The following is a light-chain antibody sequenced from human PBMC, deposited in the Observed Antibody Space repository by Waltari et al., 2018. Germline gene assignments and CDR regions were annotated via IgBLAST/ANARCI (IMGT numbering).Light chain of an antibody. Sequence: DVVVTQSPLSLPVTPGQPASMSCRSSQSLLYRDGYTYLNWFHQRPGQSPRRLIYRVSSRDSGVPDRFSGSGSGADFTLNIIRVEAEDVGVYYCMQGAHWPPTFGQGTNLDIK. CDR1: QSLLYRDGYTY. J-gene: IGKJ1*01. CDR3: MQGAHWPPT. CDR2: RVS. V-gene: IGKV2-30*01.